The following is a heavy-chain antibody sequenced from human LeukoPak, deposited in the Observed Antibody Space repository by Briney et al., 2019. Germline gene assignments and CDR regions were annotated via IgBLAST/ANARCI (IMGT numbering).Heavy chain of an antibody. D-gene: IGHD4-11*01. CDR1: GFTFSSYS. J-gene: IGHJ4*02. Sequence: GGSLRLSCAASGFTFSSYSMHWVRQAPGKGLEHVSAISSNGGSTYYANSMKGRFTISRDNSENTLFLQMGSLRAEDMAVYYCASGTLTELDYWGQGTLVTVSS. CDR2: ISSNGGST. V-gene: IGHV3-64*01. CDR3: ASGTLTELDY.